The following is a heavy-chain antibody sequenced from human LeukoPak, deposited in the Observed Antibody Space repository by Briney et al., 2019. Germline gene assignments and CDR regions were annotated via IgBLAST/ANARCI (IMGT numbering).Heavy chain of an antibody. CDR1: GGSISSYY. CDR2: IYYSGST. CDR3: ARERGLGTAPDAFDI. V-gene: IGHV4-59*01. J-gene: IGHJ3*02. D-gene: IGHD1-7*01. Sequence: SETLSLTCTVSGGSISSYYWSWIRQPAGKGLEWIGYIYYSGSTNYNPSLKSRVTISVDTSKNQFSLKLSSVTAADTAVYYCARERGLGTAPDAFDIWGQGTMVTVSS.